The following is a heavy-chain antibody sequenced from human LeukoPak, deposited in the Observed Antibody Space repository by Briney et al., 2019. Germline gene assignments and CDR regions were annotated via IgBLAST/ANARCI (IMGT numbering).Heavy chain of an antibody. CDR1: GFTVSSNY. D-gene: IGHD4-17*01. CDR2: IYSGGST. J-gene: IGHJ4*02. V-gene: IGHV3-53*01. CDR3: ARDDNYGGNYFDY. Sequence: GGSLRLSCAASGFTVSSNYMSWVRQAPGKGLEWVSVIYSGGSTYYADSVKGRFTISRDNSKSTLYLQMNSLRAADTAVYYCARDDNYGGNYFDYWGQGTLVTVSS.